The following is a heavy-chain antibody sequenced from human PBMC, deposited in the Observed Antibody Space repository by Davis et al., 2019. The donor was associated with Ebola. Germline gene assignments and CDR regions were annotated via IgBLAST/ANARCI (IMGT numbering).Heavy chain of an antibody. V-gene: IGHV3-23*01. CDR2: ISGSGDST. J-gene: IGHJ4*02. Sequence: GESLKISCAASGFTFSSYAMRWVRQAPGKGLEWVSSISGSGDSTYYTESVKGRFTISRDNSKSTLYLQMNSLRAEDTAVYYCAKDRGSSGWYPIDYCGQGTLVTVSS. D-gene: IGHD6-19*01. CDR3: AKDRGSSGWYPIDY. CDR1: GFTFSSYA.